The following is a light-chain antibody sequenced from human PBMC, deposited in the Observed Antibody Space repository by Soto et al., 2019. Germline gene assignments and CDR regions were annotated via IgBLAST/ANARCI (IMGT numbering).Light chain of an antibody. J-gene: IGLJ1*01. CDR3: ASYTTGSPYV. CDR2: DVS. CDR1: SSDVGGYSY. Sequence: QSALTQPASVSGSPGQSIAISCTGTSSDVGGYSYVSWYQQQPGKAPKLVISDVSNRPSGVSDRFSGSKSGNTASLTISGLQTEDEADYYCASYTTGSPYVFGTGTKLTVL. V-gene: IGLV2-14*01.